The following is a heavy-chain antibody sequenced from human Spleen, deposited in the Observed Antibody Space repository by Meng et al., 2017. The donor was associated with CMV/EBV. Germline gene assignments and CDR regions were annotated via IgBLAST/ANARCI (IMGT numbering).Heavy chain of an antibody. D-gene: IGHD2-15*01. Sequence: GESLKISCAASGFTFSSYAMHWVRQAPGKGLEWVAVISYDGSNKYYADSVKGRFTISRDNSKNTLYLQMNSLRAEDTAVYYCTKSKTSGPYDALDIWGQGTMVTVSS. CDR2: ISYDGSNK. V-gene: IGHV3-30*04. CDR3: TKSKTSGPYDALDI. CDR1: GFTFSSYA. J-gene: IGHJ3*02.